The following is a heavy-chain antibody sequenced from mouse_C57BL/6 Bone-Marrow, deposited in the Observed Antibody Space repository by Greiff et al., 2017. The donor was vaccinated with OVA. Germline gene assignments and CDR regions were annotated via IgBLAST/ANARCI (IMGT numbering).Heavy chain of an antibody. CDR1: GYTFTDYN. V-gene: IGHV1-22*01. CDR3: ARSGVYYDYDGGYFDY. J-gene: IGHJ2*01. CDR2: INPNNGGT. D-gene: IGHD2-4*01. Sequence: EVQLQQSGPELVKPGASVKMSCKASGYTFTDYNMHWVKQSHGKSLEWIGYINPNNGGTSYNQKFKGKATLTVNESSSTAYMELRSLTSEDSAVYYCARSGVYYDYDGGYFDYWGQGTTLTVSS.